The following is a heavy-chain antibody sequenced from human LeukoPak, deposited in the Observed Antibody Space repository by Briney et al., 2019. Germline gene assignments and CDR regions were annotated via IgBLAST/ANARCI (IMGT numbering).Heavy chain of an antibody. J-gene: IGHJ1*01. CDR3: TRDPRLREFES. D-gene: IGHD2-21*02. CDR2: ISSDGNNK. Sequence: GGSLRLSCAASGFTFSTSSMHWVRQAPGKGLDWVALISSDGNNKYYANSVKGRFTISRDNSKNTLSLQMNSLRDGDTAVYYCTRDPRLREFESWGQGTLVTVSS. V-gene: IGHV3-30-3*01. CDR1: GFTFSTSS.